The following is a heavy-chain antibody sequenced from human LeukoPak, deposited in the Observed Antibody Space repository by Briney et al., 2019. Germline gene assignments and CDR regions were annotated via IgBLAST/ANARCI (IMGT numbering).Heavy chain of an antibody. CDR2: ISSSSSYI. CDR3: ASCIAAATDY. J-gene: IGHJ4*02. CDR1: GFTFSSYS. D-gene: IGHD6-13*01. Sequence: GGSLRLSCAASGFTFSSYSMNWVRQAPGKGLEWVSSISSSSSYIYYADSVKGRFTISRDNAKNSLYVQMNSLRAEDTAVYYCASCIAAATDYWGQGTLVTVSS. V-gene: IGHV3-21*01.